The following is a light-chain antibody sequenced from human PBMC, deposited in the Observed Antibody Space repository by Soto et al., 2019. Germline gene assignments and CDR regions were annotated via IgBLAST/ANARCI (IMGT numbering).Light chain of an antibody. J-gene: IGKJ2*01. CDR2: GAS. V-gene: IGKV1-39*01. CDR1: QSVTYH. CDR3: QQSYSPPWYT. Sequence: DIQMTQFPSSLSASVGDRVTITCRASQSVTYHLNWYQHKPGKAPKVLIYGASSPESGVPSRFSASGSGTEFTLTITDLHPDDFATYYCQQSYSPPWYTFGQGTKLGIK.